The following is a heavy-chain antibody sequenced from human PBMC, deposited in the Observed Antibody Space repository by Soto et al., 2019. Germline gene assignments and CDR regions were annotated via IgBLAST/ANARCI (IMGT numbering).Heavy chain of an antibody. J-gene: IGHJ4*02. D-gene: IGHD3-9*01. CDR1: GGTFSSYA. Sequence: SVKVSCKASGGTFSSYAISWVRQAPGQGLEWMGGIIPIFGTANYAQKFQGRVTITADESTSTAYMELSSLRSEDTAVYYCASTYYDILTGYYYWGQGTLVTVSS. CDR3: ASTYYDILTGYYY. V-gene: IGHV1-69*13. CDR2: IIPIFGTA.